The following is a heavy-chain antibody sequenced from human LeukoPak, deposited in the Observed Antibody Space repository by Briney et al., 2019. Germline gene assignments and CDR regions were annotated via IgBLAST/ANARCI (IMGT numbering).Heavy chain of an antibody. CDR2: VSSNSGTI. V-gene: IGHV3-9*01. Sequence: GRSLRLSCAASGFNFNDYAMHWVRQAPGKGLEWVSVVSSNSGTIDYVDSVKGRFTISRDNAKNSQYLQMNSLRVEDTALYYCARIGHGLDVWGQGTMVTVSS. J-gene: IGHJ3*01. D-gene: IGHD2/OR15-2a*01. CDR1: GFNFNDYA. CDR3: ARIGHGLDV.